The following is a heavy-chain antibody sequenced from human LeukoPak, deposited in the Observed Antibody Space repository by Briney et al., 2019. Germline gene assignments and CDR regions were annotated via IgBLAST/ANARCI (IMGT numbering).Heavy chain of an antibody. J-gene: IGHJ6*02. CDR2: ISGSGGST. Sequence: GGSLRLSCAASGFTFSSYAMSWVRQAPGKGLEWVSAISGSGGSTYYADSVKGRFTISRDNSKNTLYLQMNSLRAEDTAVYYCAKGLYSSSWYRWDYYYGMDVWGQGTTVTVSS. D-gene: IGHD6-13*01. V-gene: IGHV3-23*01. CDR3: AKGLYSSSWYRWDYYYGMDV. CDR1: GFTFSSYA.